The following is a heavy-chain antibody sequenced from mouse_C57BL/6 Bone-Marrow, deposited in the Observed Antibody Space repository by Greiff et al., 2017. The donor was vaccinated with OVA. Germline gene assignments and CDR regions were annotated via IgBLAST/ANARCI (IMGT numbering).Heavy chain of an antibody. CDR3: ARFRWLLRLYAMDY. CDR1: GYTFTSYW. D-gene: IGHD2-3*01. CDR2: IHPNSGST. V-gene: IGHV1-64*01. Sequence: QVQLQQPGAELVKPGASVKLSCKASGYTFTSYWMHWVKQRPGQGLEWIGMIHPNSGSTNYNEKFKSKATLTVDKSSSTAYMQLSSLTSEDSAVYYCARFRWLLRLYAMDYWGQGTSVTVSS. J-gene: IGHJ4*01.